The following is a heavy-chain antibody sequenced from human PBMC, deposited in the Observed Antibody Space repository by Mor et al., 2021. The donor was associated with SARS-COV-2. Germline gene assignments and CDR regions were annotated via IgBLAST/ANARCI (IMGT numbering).Heavy chain of an antibody. V-gene: IGHV5-51*01. D-gene: IGHD5-18*01. Sequence: GQVTISADKSISSAYLQWSSLEASDTAMYYCARVDTTMGYAFDIWGQGTMVTVSS. CDR3: ARVDTTMGYAFDI. J-gene: IGHJ3*02.